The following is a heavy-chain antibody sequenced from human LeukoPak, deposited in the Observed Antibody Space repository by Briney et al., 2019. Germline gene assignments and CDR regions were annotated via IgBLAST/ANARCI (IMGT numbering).Heavy chain of an antibody. J-gene: IGHJ4*02. CDR2: IYSGGST. Sequence: PEGSLRLSYAAAGCAVSSNNMNWARQAPEKGLEWVSVIYSGGSTYYADSVKGRFTISRDNSKNTLYLQMNSLRAEDTAVYYCAREAVTRNYFDYWGQGTLVTVSS. V-gene: IGHV3-53*01. CDR1: GCAVSSNN. CDR3: AREAVTRNYFDY. D-gene: IGHD4-17*01.